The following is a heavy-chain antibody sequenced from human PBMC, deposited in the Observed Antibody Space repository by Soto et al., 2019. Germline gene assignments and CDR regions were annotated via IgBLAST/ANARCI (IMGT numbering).Heavy chain of an antibody. Sequence: PGGSLRLSCAASGFTFRNYWVNWVRQAPGKGLEWVANVNKAEREKNYVDSVKSQVPISRDNAKNSLSRQMNNLRHEDTAVDYGARWSTYDFGSGYIYCDMDVWGQGTTVTVSS. CDR2: VNKAEREK. CDR3: ARWSTYDFGSGYIYCDMDV. V-gene: IGHV3-7*03. J-gene: IGHJ6*02. CDR1: GFTFRNYW. D-gene: IGHD3-3*01.